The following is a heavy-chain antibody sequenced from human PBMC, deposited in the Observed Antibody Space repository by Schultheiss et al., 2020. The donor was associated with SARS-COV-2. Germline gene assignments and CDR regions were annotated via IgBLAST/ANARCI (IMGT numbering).Heavy chain of an antibody. CDR2: IYQSGST. Sequence: SETLSLTCTVSGGSISGYYWGWIRQPPGKGLEWIGTIYQSGSTYYNPSLKSRVTISVDTSKNQFSLKLSSVTAADTAVYYCARGGAYSYGPHYFDYWGQGTLVTVSS. V-gene: IGHV4-38-2*02. CDR3: ARGGAYSYGPHYFDY. J-gene: IGHJ4*02. D-gene: IGHD5-18*01. CDR1: GGSISGYY.